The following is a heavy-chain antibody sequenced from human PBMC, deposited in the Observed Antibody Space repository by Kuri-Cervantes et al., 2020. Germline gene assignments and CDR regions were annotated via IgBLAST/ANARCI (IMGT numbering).Heavy chain of an antibody. J-gene: IGHJ4*02. CDR3: ARDYYDSSGVAWFDY. Sequence: ASVKVSCKASGGTFSSYAISWVRQAPGQGLEWMGWINPNSGGTNYAQKFQGRVTMTRDTSISTAYMELSRLRSDDTAVYYCARDYYDSSGVAWFDYWGQGTLVTVSS. CDR1: GGTFSSYA. D-gene: IGHD3-22*01. CDR2: INPNSGGT. V-gene: IGHV1-2*02.